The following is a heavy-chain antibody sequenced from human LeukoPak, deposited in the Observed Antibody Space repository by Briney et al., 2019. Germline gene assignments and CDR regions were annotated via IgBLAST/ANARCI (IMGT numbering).Heavy chain of an antibody. V-gene: IGHV4-59*08. Sequence: SETLSLTCTVSGGSISSYYWSWIRQPPGKGLEWIGNIYHSGSTYYNPSLKSRVTILVDTSKNQFSLKLGSVTAADTAVYYCARLHAGSSTSEYFDYWAQGSLVTVSS. CDR1: GGSISSYY. J-gene: IGHJ4*02. CDR2: IYHSGST. CDR3: ARLHAGSSTSEYFDY. D-gene: IGHD3-10*01.